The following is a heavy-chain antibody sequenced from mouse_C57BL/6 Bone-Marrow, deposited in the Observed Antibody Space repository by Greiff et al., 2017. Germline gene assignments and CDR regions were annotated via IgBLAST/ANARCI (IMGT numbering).Heavy chain of an antibody. J-gene: IGHJ2*02. V-gene: IGHV1-7*01. Sequence: VQVVESGAELAKPGASVKLSCKASGYTFTSYWMHWVKQRPGQGLEWIGTINPSSGYTKYNQKFKDKATLPVDQSSRPAYMQLSSLTYEDSAVYYCAKIDYGYGGRVSYIDYGGQGTSLTVSS. CDR3: AKIDYGYGGRVSYIDY. D-gene: IGHD2-2*01. CDR1: GYTFTSYW. CDR2: INPSSGYT.